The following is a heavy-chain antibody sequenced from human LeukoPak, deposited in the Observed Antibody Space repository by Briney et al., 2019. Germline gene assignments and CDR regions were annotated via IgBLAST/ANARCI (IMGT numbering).Heavy chain of an antibody. Sequence: SQTLSLTCTVSGGSISSGGYYWSWIRQPPGKGLEWIGYIYHSGSTYYNPSLKSRVTISVDTSKNQFSLKLSSVTAADTAVYYCASSYYGSGRPEHFDYWGQGTLVTVSS. J-gene: IGHJ4*02. D-gene: IGHD3-10*01. V-gene: IGHV4-30-2*01. CDR1: GGSISSGGYY. CDR2: IYHSGST. CDR3: ASSYYGSGRPEHFDY.